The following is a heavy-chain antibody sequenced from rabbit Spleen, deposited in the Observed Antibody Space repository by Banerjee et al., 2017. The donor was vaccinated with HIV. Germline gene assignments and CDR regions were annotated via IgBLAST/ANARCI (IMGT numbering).Heavy chain of an antibody. CDR2: IDTGSSGFT. Sequence: QSLEESGGDLVKPGASLTLTCKASGVSFSFNSYMCWVRQAPGKGLEWIACIDTGSSGFTYSASWAKGRFTISKTSSTTVTLQMTRLTAADTATYFCARDSGSSFSSYGMDLWGPGTLVTVS. D-gene: IGHD8-1*01. J-gene: IGHJ6*01. CDR1: GVSFSFNSY. V-gene: IGHV1S40*01. CDR3: ARDSGSSFSSYGMDL.